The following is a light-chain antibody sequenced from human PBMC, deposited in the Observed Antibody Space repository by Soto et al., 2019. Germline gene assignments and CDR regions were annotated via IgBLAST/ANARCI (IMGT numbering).Light chain of an antibody. CDR1: QDIGNS. V-gene: IGKV1-33*01. CDR3: QKSDHLPL. CDR2: DAS. Sequence: DIQMTQSPPSLSASVGDRVTITCQASQDIGNSLNWFQHKPGKAPNRVIYDASNLEIGVPSRFSGSGSGTDFTFTISSLRPEDIATYYCQKSDHLPLFGPGTKVDIK. J-gene: IGKJ3*01.